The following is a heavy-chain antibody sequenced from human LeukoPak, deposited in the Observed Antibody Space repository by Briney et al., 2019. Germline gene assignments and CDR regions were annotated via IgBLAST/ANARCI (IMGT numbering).Heavy chain of an antibody. V-gene: IGHV4-31*03. CDR1: GGSISSSTYY. CDR3: GRGGGEVNY. CDR2: IYNSGTT. J-gene: IGHJ4*02. D-gene: IGHD3-3*01. Sequence: PSETLSLTCTVSGGSISSSTYYWNWIRQYPGKGLEWIGYIYNSGTTYYNPSLKSRVTISVDTSKNQFSLKLNSMSAADTAVYYLGRGGGEVNYWGPGTLVTVSS.